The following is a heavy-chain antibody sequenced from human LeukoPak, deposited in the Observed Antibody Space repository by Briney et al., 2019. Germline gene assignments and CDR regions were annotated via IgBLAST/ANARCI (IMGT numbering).Heavy chain of an antibody. J-gene: IGHJ6*02. V-gene: IGHV3-53*01. D-gene: IGHD3-16*01. CDR1: GVTVSTNY. Sequence: GGSLRLSCTASGVTVSTNYMTWVRQAPGKGLEWVSVISGGGATYYTDSVKGRFTVSRDNSKNTVYLQMNSPRAEDTAVYYCARDLGDFFYGMDVWGQGTTVTVSS. CDR2: ISGGGAT. CDR3: ARDLGDFFYGMDV.